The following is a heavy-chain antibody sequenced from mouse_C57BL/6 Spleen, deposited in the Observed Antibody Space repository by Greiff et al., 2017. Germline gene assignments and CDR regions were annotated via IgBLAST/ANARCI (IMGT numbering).Heavy chain of an antibody. J-gene: IGHJ2*01. D-gene: IGHD1-1*01. V-gene: IGHV1-15*01. CDR1: GYTFTDYE. CDR2: IDPETGGT. CDR3: TRRITTVVPYYFDY. Sequence: VKLQESGAELVRPGASVTLSCKASGYTFTDYEMHWVKQTPVHGLEWIGAIDPETGGTAYNQKFKGKAILTADKSSSTAYMELRSLTSEDSAVYYCTRRITTVVPYYFDYWGQGTTLTVSS.